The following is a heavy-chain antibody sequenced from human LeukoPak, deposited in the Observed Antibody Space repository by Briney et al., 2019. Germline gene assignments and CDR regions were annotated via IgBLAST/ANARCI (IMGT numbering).Heavy chain of an antibody. D-gene: IGHD5-18*01. CDR1: GGSISSSNW. CDR2: IYHSGST. V-gene: IGHV4-4*02. CDR3: ARGRDSAMVTN. J-gene: IGHJ4*02. Sequence: PSETLSLTCAVSGGSISSSNWWSWVRQPPGKGLEWIGEIYHSGSTNYNPSLKSRVTISVDTSKNQFSLKLSSVTAADTAVYYCARGRDSAMVTNWGQGTLVTVPS.